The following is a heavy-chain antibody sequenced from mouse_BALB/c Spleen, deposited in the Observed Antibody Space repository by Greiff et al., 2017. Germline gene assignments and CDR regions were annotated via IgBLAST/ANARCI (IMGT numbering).Heavy chain of an antibody. J-gene: IGHJ4*01. CDR3: ARGGMITTRDYYAMDY. CDR2: IYPGDGDT. D-gene: IGHD2-4*01. V-gene: IGHV1-87*01. Sequence: QVQLKESGAELARPGASVKLSCKASGYTFTSYWMQWVKQRPGQGLEWIGAIYPGDGDTRYTQKFKGKATLTADKSSSTAYMQLSSLASEDSAVYYCARGGMITTRDYYAMDYWGQGTSVTVSS. CDR1: GYTFTSYW.